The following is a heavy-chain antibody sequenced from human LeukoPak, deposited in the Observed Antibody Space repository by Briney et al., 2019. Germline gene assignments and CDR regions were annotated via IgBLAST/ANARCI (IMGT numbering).Heavy chain of an antibody. J-gene: IGHJ3*01. CDR3: ARGPDADSSSSIH. D-gene: IGHD6-13*01. CDR1: GGSITNTNY. Sequence: SETLSLTCGVSGGSITNTNYWTWVRQPPGRGLEWIGEVNLQGSTNYNPSLMGRVAIAVDTSENHISLQLTSVTAADTAVYYCARGPDADSSSSIHWGQGTMVTVSS. CDR2: VNLQGST. V-gene: IGHV4-4*02.